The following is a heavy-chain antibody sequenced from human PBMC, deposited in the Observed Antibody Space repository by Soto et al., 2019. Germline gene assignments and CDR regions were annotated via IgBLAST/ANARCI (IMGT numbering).Heavy chain of an antibody. Sequence: QVQLVQSGAEVKKPGASVKVSCKASGYTFTSYGISWVRQAPGQGLEWMGWSSAYSGNTNYAQKLQGRVTMTTDTSTSTAYMELRSLSSEDTAVDYCAREKGAYCGGDCYSTWFDPWGQGTLVTVSS. CDR2: SSAYSGNT. CDR1: GYTFTSYG. D-gene: IGHD2-21*02. V-gene: IGHV1-18*01. CDR3: AREKGAYCGGDCYSTWFDP. J-gene: IGHJ5*02.